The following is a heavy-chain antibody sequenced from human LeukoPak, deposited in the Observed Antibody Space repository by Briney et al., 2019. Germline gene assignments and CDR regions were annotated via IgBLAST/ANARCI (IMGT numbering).Heavy chain of an antibody. CDR3: ARGPEDENLPTFF. V-gene: IGHV3-64*01. Sequence: GGSLRLSCAASGFTFSLYAMHWVHQAPGKGLEYISYININGDRTYYANSVKGRFAISRDNSKNTLYLQMASLRAEDMGVYYCARGPEDENLPTFFGGQGTLVTVSS. CDR1: GFTFSLYA. CDR2: ININGDRT. D-gene: IGHD1-1*01. J-gene: IGHJ4*02.